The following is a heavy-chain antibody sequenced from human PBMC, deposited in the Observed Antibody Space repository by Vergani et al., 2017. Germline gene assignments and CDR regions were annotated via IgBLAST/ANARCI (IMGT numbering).Heavy chain of an antibody. CDR3: AKGTGGYCSSTSCFHRPFDY. D-gene: IGHD2-2*01. V-gene: IGHV3-30*02. CDR1: GFTFSSYG. Sequence: QVQLVESGGGVVQPGGSLRLSCAASGFTFSSYGMHWVRQAPGKGLEWVAFIRYDGSNKYYADSVKGRFTISRDNSKNTLYLQMNSLRAEDTAVYYCAKGTGGYCSSTSCFHRPFDYWGQGTLVTVSS. J-gene: IGHJ4*02. CDR2: IRYDGSNK.